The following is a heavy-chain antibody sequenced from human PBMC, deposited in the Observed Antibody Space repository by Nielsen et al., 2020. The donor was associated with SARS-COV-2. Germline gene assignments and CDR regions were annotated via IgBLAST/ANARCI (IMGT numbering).Heavy chain of an antibody. V-gene: IGHV4-39*01. D-gene: IGHD6-13*01. Sequence: REAPGKGLEWIGSIYHSGSTYYNPSLKSRVTISVDTSKNQFSLKLSSVTAADTAVYYCARHYSSSWIQRFDPWGQGTLVTVSS. CDR3: ARHYSSSWIQRFDP. J-gene: IGHJ5*02. CDR2: IYHSGST.